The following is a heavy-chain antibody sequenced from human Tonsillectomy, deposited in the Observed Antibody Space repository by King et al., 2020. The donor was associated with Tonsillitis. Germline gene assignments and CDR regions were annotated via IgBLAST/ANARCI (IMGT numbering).Heavy chain of an antibody. J-gene: IGHJ4*02. CDR1: GDSVSSNSAA. CDR3: ARDSAVTTVNYFDS. D-gene: IGHD4-17*01. CDR2: TYYRSKWFY. Sequence: VQLQQSGPGLVKPSQTLSLTCAISGDSVSSNSAAWTWIRQSPSRGLEWLGRTYYRSKWFYDYALSVKSRITINPDTSKNQFALQLNSLTPEDTAVYYCARDSAVTTVNYFDSWGQGTLVTVSS. V-gene: IGHV6-1*01.